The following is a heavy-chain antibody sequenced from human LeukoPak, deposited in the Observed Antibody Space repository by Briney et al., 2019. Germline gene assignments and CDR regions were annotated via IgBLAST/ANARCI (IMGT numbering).Heavy chain of an antibody. CDR2: ISSDGSSK. Sequence: GRSLRLSCAASGFTLSSYGWHWFRQAPGKGLEWVAVISSDGSSKSYADSVKGRFTSSRDNSKNTLYLQMNSLRAEDTAVYYCARDLSGYYSADYWGQGTLVTVSS. J-gene: IGHJ4*02. CDR3: ARDLSGYYSADY. D-gene: IGHD3-3*01. V-gene: IGHV3-30-3*01. CDR1: GFTLSSYG.